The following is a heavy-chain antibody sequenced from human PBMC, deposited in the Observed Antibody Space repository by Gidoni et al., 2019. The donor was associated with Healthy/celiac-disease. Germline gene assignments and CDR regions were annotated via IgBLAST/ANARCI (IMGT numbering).Heavy chain of an antibody. CDR1: GFTFSSYG. Sequence: QVQLVESGGGVVQPGRSLRLSCAASGFTFSSYGMHWVRQAPGKGLEWVAVIAYDGSNKYYADSVKGRFTISRDNSKNTLYLQMNSLRAEDTAVYYCANPRGVDDYVWGSYRYRLDAFDIWGQGTMVTVSS. J-gene: IGHJ3*02. CDR2: IAYDGSNK. CDR3: ANPRGVDDYVWGSYRYRLDAFDI. V-gene: IGHV3-30*18. D-gene: IGHD3-16*02.